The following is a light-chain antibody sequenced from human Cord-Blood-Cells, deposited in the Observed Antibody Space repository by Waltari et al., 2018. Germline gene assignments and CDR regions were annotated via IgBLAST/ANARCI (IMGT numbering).Light chain of an antibody. Sequence: DIQMTQPPSTLSASVGDRVTITCRASQSISRCLAWYQQKPGKAPKLLIYDASSLESGVPSKFSGSGSGTEFTLTISSLQPDDFATYYCQQYNSYSPAFGQGTKVEIK. V-gene: IGKV1-5*01. J-gene: IGKJ1*01. CDR1: QSISRC. CDR2: DAS. CDR3: QQYNSYSPA.